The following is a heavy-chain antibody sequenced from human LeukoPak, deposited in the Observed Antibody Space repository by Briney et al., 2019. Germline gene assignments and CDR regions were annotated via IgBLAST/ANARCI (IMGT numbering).Heavy chain of an antibody. J-gene: IGHJ6*02. D-gene: IGHD2-2*01. CDR1: GFTFSSYA. V-gene: IGHV3-23*01. CDR2: ISGSGGST. CDR3: AKVVPAGSYYYGMDV. Sequence: PGGSLRLSCAASGFTFSSYAMSWVRQTPGKGLEWVSAISGSGGSTYYADSVKGRFTISRDNSKNTLYLQMNSLRAEDTAVYYCAKVVPAGSYYYGMDVWGQGTTVTVSS.